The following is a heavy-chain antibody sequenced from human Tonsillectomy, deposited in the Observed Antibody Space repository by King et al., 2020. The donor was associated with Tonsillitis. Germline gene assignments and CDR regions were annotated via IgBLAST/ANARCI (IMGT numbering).Heavy chain of an antibody. D-gene: IGHD3-3*01. Sequence: VQLQESGPGLVKPSQTLSLTCTVSGGSISSGDYYWSWIRQPPGKGLEWIGHIYYSGSTYYNPSLKSRVTISVDTSKNQFSLNLSSVTVADTAMYYCARDGYYDFWSAYRSNYYYYDMDVWGQGTTVTVSS. J-gene: IGHJ6*02. V-gene: IGHV4-30-4*01. CDR1: GGSISSGDYY. CDR2: IYYSGST. CDR3: ARDGYYDFWSAYRSNYYYYDMDV.